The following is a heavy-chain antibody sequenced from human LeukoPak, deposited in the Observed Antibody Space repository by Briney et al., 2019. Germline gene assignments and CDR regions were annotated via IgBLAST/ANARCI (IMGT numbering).Heavy chain of an antibody. J-gene: IGHJ5*02. D-gene: IGHD2-15*01. CDR3: ARDEGYLLFDP. Sequence: PGGSLRLSCAASGFTFSSYAMSWVRQAPGKGLEWVSSISSSSSYIYYADSVKGRFTISRDNAKNSLYLQMNSLRAEDTAVYYCARDEGYLLFDPWGQGTLVTVSS. V-gene: IGHV3-21*01. CDR1: GFTFSSYA. CDR2: ISSSSSYI.